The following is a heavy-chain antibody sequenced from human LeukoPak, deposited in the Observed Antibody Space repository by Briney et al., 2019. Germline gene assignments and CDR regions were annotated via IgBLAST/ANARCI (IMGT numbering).Heavy chain of an antibody. V-gene: IGHV4-59*01. CDR2: IYYSGST. J-gene: IGHJ5*02. CDR1: GGSISSYY. Sequence: PSETLSLTCTVSGGSISSYYLSWIRQPPGKGLEWIGYIYYSGSTNYNPSLKSRVTISVDTSKNQFSLKLSSVTAADTAVYYCARGEAAVEWFDPWGQGTLVTVSS. CDR3: ARGEAAVEWFDP. D-gene: IGHD6-13*01.